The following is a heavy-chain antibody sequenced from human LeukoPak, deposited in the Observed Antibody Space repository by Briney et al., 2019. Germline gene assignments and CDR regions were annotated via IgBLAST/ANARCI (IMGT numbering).Heavy chain of an antibody. J-gene: IGHJ4*02. CDR1: GFTFSSYG. CDR2: IWYDGSNK. D-gene: IGHD3-10*01. Sequence: GGSLRLSCAASGFTFSSYGMHWVRQAPGQGLEWVAFIWYDGSNKFYADSVKGRFTISRDNSKNTLYLQMNSLRVEDTAVYYCSKDLFLRSGSYHGFDYWGQGTLVTVSS. CDR3: SKDLFLRSGSYHGFDY. V-gene: IGHV3-30*02.